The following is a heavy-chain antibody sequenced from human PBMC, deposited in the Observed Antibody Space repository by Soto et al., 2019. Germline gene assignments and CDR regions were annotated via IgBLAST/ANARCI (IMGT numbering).Heavy chain of an antibody. V-gene: IGHV1-58*01. J-gene: IGHJ6*02. CDR1: GFTFTSSA. CDR2: IVVGSGNT. Sequence: VKVSCKASGFTFTSSAVQWVRQARGQRLEWIGWIVVGSGNTNYAQKFQERVTITRDMSTSTAYMELSSLRSEDTAVYYCAADPAAWVTYDVHSANGMDVWGQGTTVTVSS. CDR3: AADPAAWVTYDVHSANGMDV. D-gene: IGHD3-22*01.